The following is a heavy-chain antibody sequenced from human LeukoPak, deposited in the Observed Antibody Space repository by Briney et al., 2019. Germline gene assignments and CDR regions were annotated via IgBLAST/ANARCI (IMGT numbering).Heavy chain of an antibody. J-gene: IGHJ4*02. Sequence: GESLKISCKGSGYSFTSYWINWVRQMPGKGLEWMGIIYPGDSETRYSPSFQGQVTISADKSISTAYLQWSSLKASDTAMYYCARHAPYSGSYYPDYWGQGTLVTVSS. D-gene: IGHD1-26*01. CDR1: GYSFTSYW. CDR3: ARHAPYSGSYYPDY. CDR2: IYPGDSET. V-gene: IGHV5-51*01.